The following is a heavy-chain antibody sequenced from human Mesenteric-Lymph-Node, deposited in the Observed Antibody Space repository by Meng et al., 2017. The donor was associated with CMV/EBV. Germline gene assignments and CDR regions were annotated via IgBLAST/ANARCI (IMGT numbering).Heavy chain of an antibody. J-gene: IGHJ4*02. V-gene: IGHV5-51*01. CDR3: ARPADFWSGFYAD. CDR2: IYPGDSNT. CDR1: GYNFTTYW. D-gene: IGHD3-3*01. Sequence: GGSLRLSCKGSGYNFTTYWIAWVRQMPGKGLEWMGIIYPGDSNTRYRPSFQGQVTMSADKSISTAYLQRSSLKASDTAMYYCARPADFWSGFYADWGQGTLVTVSS.